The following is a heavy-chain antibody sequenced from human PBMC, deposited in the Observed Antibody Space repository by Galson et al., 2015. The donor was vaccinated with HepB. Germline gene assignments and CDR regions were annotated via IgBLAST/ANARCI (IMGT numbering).Heavy chain of an antibody. CDR1: GYTFTSYG. V-gene: IGHV1-18*01. Sequence: SVKVSCKASGYTFTSYGISWVRQAPGQGLEWMGWISAYNGNTKYAQKLQGRVTMTTDTSTSTAYMELRSLRSDDTAVYYCARDPWWTYGGNSDTAFDIWGQGTMVTVSS. J-gene: IGHJ3*02. CDR2: ISAYNGNT. CDR3: ARDPWWTYGGNSDTAFDI. D-gene: IGHD4-23*01.